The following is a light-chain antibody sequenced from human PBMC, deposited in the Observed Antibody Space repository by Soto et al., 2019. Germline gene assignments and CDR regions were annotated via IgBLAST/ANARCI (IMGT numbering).Light chain of an antibody. CDR3: RSYTTTMTNV. J-gene: IGLJ1*01. V-gene: IGLV2-14*03. CDR2: DVV. CDR1: SSDVGGFNS. Sequence: QSVLTQPASVSGSPGQSITISCTGTSSDVGGFNSVSWYQLRPGTAPKLILYDVVDRPLGVSYRFSGSESGNTASLTISALQVADEADYFCRSYTTTMTNVFGSGTKLAVL.